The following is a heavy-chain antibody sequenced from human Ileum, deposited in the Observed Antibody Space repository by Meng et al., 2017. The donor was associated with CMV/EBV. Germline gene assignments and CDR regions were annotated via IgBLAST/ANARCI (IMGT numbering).Heavy chain of an antibody. Sequence: AGSGFTFINARMNWVRQAPGKGLEWVGRIERKADGETTDYAAPVKGRFTISRDDSKNTLYLQMNNLKTEDTAVYYCLDTALSKSWDYWGQGTLVTVSS. D-gene: IGHD5-18*01. V-gene: IGHV3-15*04. CDR1: GFTFINAR. CDR2: IERKADGETT. CDR3: LDTALSKSWDY. J-gene: IGHJ4*02.